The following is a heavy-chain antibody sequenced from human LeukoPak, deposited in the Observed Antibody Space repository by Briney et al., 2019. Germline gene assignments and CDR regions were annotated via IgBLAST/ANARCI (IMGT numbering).Heavy chain of an antibody. V-gene: IGHV4-4*07. D-gene: IGHD3-3*01. Sequence: LSETLSLTCTVSGGSISSYYWSWIRQPAGKGLEWIGRMYISGSTNYNPSLKSRVTMSIDTSKNQFSLKLSSVTAADTAVYYCARLPWSGYNYYYYGMDVWGQGTTVTVSS. J-gene: IGHJ6*02. CDR1: GGSISSYY. CDR3: ARLPWSGYNYYYYGMDV. CDR2: MYISGST.